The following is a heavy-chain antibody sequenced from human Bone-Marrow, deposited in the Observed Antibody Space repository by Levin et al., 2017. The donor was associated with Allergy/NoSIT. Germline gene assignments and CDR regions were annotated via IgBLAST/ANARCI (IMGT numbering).Heavy chain of an antibody. D-gene: IGHD6-19*01. CDR2: IIPMFGTP. CDR3: ARDLYSTAWYGGFDI. J-gene: IGHJ3*02. CDR1: GGAFSTYA. V-gene: IGHV1-69*06. Sequence: KISCKTSGGAFSTYALSWVRQAPRQGLEWMGGIIPMFGTPNNAQKFKDRLTIVADTSTNTVYLDLSSLTSDDTAVYYCARDLYSTAWYGGFDIWGQGTLVTVSS.